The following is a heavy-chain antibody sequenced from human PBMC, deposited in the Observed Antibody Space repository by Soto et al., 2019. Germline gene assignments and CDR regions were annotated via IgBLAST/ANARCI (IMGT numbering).Heavy chain of an antibody. Sequence: QVQLVESGGGVVQPGRSLRLSCAASGFIFSSYGMHWVRQAPGKGLEWVAVIWYDGSKEYYAESVKGRFTISRDNSKNTLYLQMNSLRAEDTAVYYCATDSTDCGSGVCYIQYSHYGMEVWGQGTTVTVSS. CDR2: IWYDGSKE. V-gene: IGHV3-33*01. CDR3: ATDSTDCGSGVCYIQYSHYGMEV. D-gene: IGHD2-21*01. J-gene: IGHJ6*02. CDR1: GFIFSSYG.